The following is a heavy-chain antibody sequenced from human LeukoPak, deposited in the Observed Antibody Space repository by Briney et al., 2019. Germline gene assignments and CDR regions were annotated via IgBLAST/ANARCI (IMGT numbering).Heavy chain of an antibody. D-gene: IGHD2-2*01. CDR2: IYYSGST. V-gene: IGHV4-39*01. CDR1: GGSISSSSYY. Sequence: SETLSLTCTVSGGSISSSSYYWGWIRQPPGKGLEWIGSIYYSGSTNYNPSRKSRVTISVDTSKNQFSLNLSSVTAADTAVCYCARHSLGYCTTTSCLSSTFYYYYMDVWGKGTTVTVSS. CDR3: ARHSLGYCTTTSCLSSTFYYYYMDV. J-gene: IGHJ6*03.